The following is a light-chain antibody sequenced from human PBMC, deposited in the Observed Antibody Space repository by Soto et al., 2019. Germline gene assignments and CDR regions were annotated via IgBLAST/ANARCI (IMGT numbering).Light chain of an antibody. CDR1: RSISSS. V-gene: IGKV3-15*01. CDR3: HQRQSWPRT. J-gene: IGKJ1*01. Sequence: ETVMTQSPATLSVSPGEGATLSCRASRSISSSLAWYQQKPGRAPRLLIYGASTRATDIPARFSGSGSGTEFTLTISDVQPEDFALYYCHQRQSWPRTFGQGTKVDI. CDR2: GAS.